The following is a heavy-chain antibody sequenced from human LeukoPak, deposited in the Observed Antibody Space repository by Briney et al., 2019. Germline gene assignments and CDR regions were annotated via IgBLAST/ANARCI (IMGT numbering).Heavy chain of an antibody. CDR2: IWYDGSNK. D-gene: IGHD3-3*01. Sequence: GGSLRLSCAASGFTFSSYGMHWVRQAPGKGLEWVAVIWYDGSNKYYADSVKGRLTISRDNSKNTLYLQMNSLRAEDTAVYYCAKLLFYRVVIIFDYWGQGTLVTVSS. J-gene: IGHJ4*02. CDR3: AKLLFYRVVIIFDY. CDR1: GFTFSSYG. V-gene: IGHV3-33*06.